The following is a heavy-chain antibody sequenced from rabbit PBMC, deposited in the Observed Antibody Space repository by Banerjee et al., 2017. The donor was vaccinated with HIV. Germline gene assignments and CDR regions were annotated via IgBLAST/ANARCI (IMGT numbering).Heavy chain of an antibody. CDR3: ARFWPPTNGMDL. CDR2: IVTGSGST. D-gene: IGHD1-1*01. V-gene: IGHV1S45*01. Sequence: QEQLVESGGGLVQPGGSLTLSCKASGFDFSSNAMCWVRQAPGKGLEWIGYIVTGSGSTVYASWAKGRFTISSTSSTTVTLQMTSLTAADTATYFCARFWPPTNGMDLWGPGTLVTVS. J-gene: IGHJ6*01. CDR1: GFDFSSNA.